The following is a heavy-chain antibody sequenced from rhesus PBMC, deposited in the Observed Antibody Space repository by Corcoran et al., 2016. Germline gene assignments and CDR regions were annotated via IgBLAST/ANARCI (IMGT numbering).Heavy chain of an antibody. D-gene: IGHD4-4*01. Sequence: QVQLQESGPGLVKPSETLSLTCAVSGGSFSGYYWGWIRQPPGKGLEWIGYISGSSGSTDYNPSLKSRVTISTDTSKNQFSLKLSSVTAADTAVYYCARDLLVATKTYYGLDSWGQGVVVTVSS. J-gene: IGHJ6*01. CDR2: ISGSSGST. CDR3: ARDLLVATKTYYGLDS. V-gene: IGHV4-165*01. CDR1: GGSFSGYY.